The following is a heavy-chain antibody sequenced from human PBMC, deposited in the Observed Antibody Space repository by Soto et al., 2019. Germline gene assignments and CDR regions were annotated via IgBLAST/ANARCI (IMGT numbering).Heavy chain of an antibody. Sequence: SGPTLVNPTQTLTLTCTFSGFSLSTSGMCVSWIRQPPGKALEWLALIDWDDDKYYSTSLKTRLTISKDTSKNQVVLTMTNMDPVDTATYYCARILRGYCTNGVCPYYGMDVWGQGTTVTVSS. CDR3: ARILRGYCTNGVCPYYGMDV. CDR2: IDWDDDK. CDR1: GFSLSTSGMC. V-gene: IGHV2-70*01. D-gene: IGHD2-8*01. J-gene: IGHJ6*02.